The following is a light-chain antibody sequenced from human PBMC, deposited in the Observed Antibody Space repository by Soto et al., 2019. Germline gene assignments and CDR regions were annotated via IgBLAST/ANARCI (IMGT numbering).Light chain of an antibody. CDR2: GAS. CDR3: QQYNGWPIT. V-gene: IGKV3-15*01. J-gene: IGKJ5*01. Sequence: EIVLTQSPDTLSLSPGERATLSFRANQSVSSNFLAWYQQKPGQAPRLLIYGASTRATGFPARFSGSGSGTEFTLTISSLQSEDFAVYYCQQYNGWPITFGQGTRLQIK. CDR1: QSVSSN.